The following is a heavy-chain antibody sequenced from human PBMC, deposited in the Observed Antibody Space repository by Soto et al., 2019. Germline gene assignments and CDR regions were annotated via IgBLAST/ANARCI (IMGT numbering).Heavy chain of an antibody. V-gene: IGHV3-30*18. CDR3: AKSLHGSGTYYYYYYGMDV. D-gene: IGHD3-10*01. CDR2: ISYDGSNK. Sequence: GGSLRLSCAASGFTFSSYGMHWVRQAPGKGLEWVAVISYDGSNKYYADSVKGRFTISRDNSKNTLYLQMNSLRAEDTAVYYCAKSLHGSGTYYYYYYGMDVWGQGTTVTVSS. CDR1: GFTFSSYG. J-gene: IGHJ6*02.